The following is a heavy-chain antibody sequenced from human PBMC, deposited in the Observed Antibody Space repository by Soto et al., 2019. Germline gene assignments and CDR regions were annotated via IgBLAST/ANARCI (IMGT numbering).Heavy chain of an antibody. J-gene: IGHJ6*02. Sequence: GGSLRLSCVVSGFTVSSTNYMSWVRQAPGKGLEWVSVIYSGGTTFYADSVKGRFTISRDNSKNTLYLQMNSLRAEDTAVYYCARDLSVGVTAMPVGYYGMDVWGQGTTVTVSS. CDR2: IYSGGTT. V-gene: IGHV3-53*01. D-gene: IGHD2-21*02. CDR3: ARDLSVGVTAMPVGYYGMDV. CDR1: GFTVSSTNY.